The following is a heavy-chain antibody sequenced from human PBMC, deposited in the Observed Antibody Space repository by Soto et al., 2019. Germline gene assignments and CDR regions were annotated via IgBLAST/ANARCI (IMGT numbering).Heavy chain of an antibody. Sequence: QVQLVQSGAEVKKPGSSVKISCKASGFNFATHAIHWLRQAPGHSLEWMGWVNVGNDDRRYSQEFRSRVTVTRDPSASTSSMELTSLRSDDTAMDYCARGAVAFEEDLLPAYWVQGSLVTVSS. V-gene: IGHV1-3*01. J-gene: IGHJ4*02. CDR1: GFNFATHA. CDR3: ARGAVAFEEDLLPAY. D-gene: IGHD3-10*01. CDR2: VNVGNDDR.